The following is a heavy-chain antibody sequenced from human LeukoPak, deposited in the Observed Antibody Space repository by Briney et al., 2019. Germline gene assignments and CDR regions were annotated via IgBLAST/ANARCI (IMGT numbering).Heavy chain of an antibody. CDR3: ARGKYDASGYYQQFEF. CDR1: GGSINGYY. CDR2: VYSSGRT. V-gene: IGHV4-4*07. Sequence: PSETLSLTCIISGGSINGYYWNWIRQSAGRGWDWIGRVYSSGRTNYNPSLESRVTMSLEAPKKQLSLKLTSVTAADTAVYYCARGKYDASGYYQQFEFWGQGTRVTVSS. D-gene: IGHD3-22*01. J-gene: IGHJ4*02.